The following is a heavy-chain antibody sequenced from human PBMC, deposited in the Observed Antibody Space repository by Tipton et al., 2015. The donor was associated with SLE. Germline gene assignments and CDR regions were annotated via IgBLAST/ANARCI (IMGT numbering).Heavy chain of an antibody. J-gene: IGHJ3*01. CDR3: ARVEQLRSFDV. D-gene: IGHD1-1*01. Sequence: QLVQSGAEVPKPGASVKVSCKASGYTFTSYGISWVRQAPGQGLEWMGWISGSNGNTYYAQNLQDRVTMTIETSTSTAYMELRSLRSSDTAVYYCARVEQLRSFDVWGQGTIVTVSS. V-gene: IGHV1-18*01. CDR1: GYTFTSYG. CDR2: ISGSNGNT.